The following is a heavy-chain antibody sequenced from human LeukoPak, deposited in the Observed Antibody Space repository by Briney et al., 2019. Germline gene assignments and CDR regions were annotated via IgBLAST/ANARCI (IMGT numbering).Heavy chain of an antibody. CDR1: GYTFTGYY. J-gene: IGHJ5*02. V-gene: IGHV1-2*02. D-gene: IGHD3-16*01. CDR3: ARLLRGGYNWFDP. CDR2: INPNSGGT. Sequence: ASVKVSCKASGYTFTGYYMHWVRQAPGQGLEWMGWINPNSGGTNYAQKFQGRVTMTRDTSINTAYMELSRLRSDDTAVYYCARLLRGGYNWFDPWGQGTLVTVSS.